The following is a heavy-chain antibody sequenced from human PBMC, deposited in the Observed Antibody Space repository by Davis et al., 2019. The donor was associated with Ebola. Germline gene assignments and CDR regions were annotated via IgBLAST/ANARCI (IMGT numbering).Heavy chain of an antibody. Sequence: GESLKISCAASGFTFSNSWMHWVRQAPGKGLVWVSRINADGTTTTYADSVKGRFTISRDNAKNTLYLQMNSLRAEDTAVYYCARAGGVYCSSTSCYEYLDYWGQGTLVTVSS. CDR2: INADGTTT. V-gene: IGHV3-74*01. CDR1: GFTFSNSW. CDR3: ARAGGVYCSSTSCYEYLDY. D-gene: IGHD2-2*01. J-gene: IGHJ4*02.